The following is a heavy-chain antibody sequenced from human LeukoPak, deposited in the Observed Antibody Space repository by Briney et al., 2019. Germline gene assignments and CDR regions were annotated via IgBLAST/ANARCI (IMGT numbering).Heavy chain of an antibody. Sequence: SETLSLTCTVSGYSISSGYYWGWIRQPPGKGLEWIGSIYHSGSTYYNPSLKSRVTISVDTSKNQFSLKLSSVTAADTAVYYCARDSPLITMVRGPGNWFDPWGQGTLVTVSS. V-gene: IGHV4-38-2*02. CDR1: GYSISSGYY. CDR2: IYHSGST. D-gene: IGHD3-10*01. J-gene: IGHJ5*02. CDR3: ARDSPLITMVRGPGNWFDP.